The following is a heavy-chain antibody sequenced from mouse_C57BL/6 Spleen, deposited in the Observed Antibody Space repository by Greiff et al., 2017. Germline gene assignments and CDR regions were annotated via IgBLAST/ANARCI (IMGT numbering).Heavy chain of an antibody. CDR2: IDPSVSST. CDR1: GYTFTSYW. D-gene: IGHD2-1*01. CDR3: ARRGPLLYRRGYFDY. V-gene: IGHV1-50*01. Sequence: QVQLQQPGAELVKPGASVKLSCKASGYTFTSYWMQWVKQRPGQGLEWIGEIDPSVSSTNYNQKFKGKATLTVDTSSSTAYMQLSSLTSEGAAVYYWARRGPLLYRRGYFDYWGQGTTLTVSS. J-gene: IGHJ2*01.